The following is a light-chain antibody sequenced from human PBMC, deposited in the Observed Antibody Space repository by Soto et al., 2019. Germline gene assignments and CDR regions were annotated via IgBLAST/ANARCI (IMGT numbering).Light chain of an antibody. CDR2: SAS. Sequence: DIQMTQSPSSLSASVGDRVTITCRASQDISVYLAWYQQKPGKVPKLLIYSASTLKTGVPSRFSGSGSGTDFTLTISSLQPEDVATYYCQKFKTAPLTFGQGTRLEIK. CDR1: QDISVY. CDR3: QKFKTAPLT. J-gene: IGKJ5*01. V-gene: IGKV1-27*01.